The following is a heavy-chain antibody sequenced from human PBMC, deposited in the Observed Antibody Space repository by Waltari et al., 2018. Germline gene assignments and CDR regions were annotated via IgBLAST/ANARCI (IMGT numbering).Heavy chain of an antibody. CDR2: IIPILGIA. D-gene: IGHD6-13*01. CDR3: ARSYSSSWAHFDY. CDR1: GGTFSSDA. Sequence: QVQLVQSGAEVKKPGSSVKVSCKDSGGTFSSDAISWVRQAPGQGLEWMGRIIPILGIANYAQKFQGRVTITADESTSTAYMELSSLRSEDTAVYYCARSYSSSWAHFDYWGQGTLVTVSS. V-gene: IGHV1-69*04. J-gene: IGHJ4*02.